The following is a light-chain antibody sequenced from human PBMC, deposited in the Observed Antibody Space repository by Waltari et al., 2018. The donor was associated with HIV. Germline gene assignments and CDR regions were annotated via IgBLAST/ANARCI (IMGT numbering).Light chain of an antibody. CDR2: SAS. J-gene: IGKJ1*01. V-gene: IGKV1-39*01. CDR3: QQTNSAPWT. CDR1: QTISKF. Sequence: DLQMTQSPSSLSASVGDRVTVSCRANQTISKFLNWYKHKPGKAPNLLISSASNLHGGVPSRFGGSGSGTDFALTISSLQPEDFAVYYCQQTNSAPWTFGQGTKIDIK.